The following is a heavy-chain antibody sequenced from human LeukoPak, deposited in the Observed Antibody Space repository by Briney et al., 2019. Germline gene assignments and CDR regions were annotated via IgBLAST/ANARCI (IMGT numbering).Heavy chain of an antibody. V-gene: IGHV4-34*01. CDR3: ARGRLDGYYFDY. CDR1: DDSISTYY. CDR2: IHHSGST. J-gene: IGHJ4*02. Sequence: SETLSLTCSVSDDSISTYYWSWLRQPPGKGLEWIGEIHHSGSTNYKSSLKSRVAISVDTSKNQFSLNLSSVTAAETAVYFCARGRLDGYYFDYWGQGTLVTVSS.